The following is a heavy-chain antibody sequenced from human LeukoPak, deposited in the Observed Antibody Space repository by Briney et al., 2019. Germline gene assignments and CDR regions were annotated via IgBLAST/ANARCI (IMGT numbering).Heavy chain of an antibody. D-gene: IGHD1-26*01. J-gene: IGHJ5*02. CDR3: ARVKVGITYWFDP. CDR2: IYSGGST. Sequence: GGSMRLSCAASGFTVNYNYMSWVRQVPGKGLEWVAVIYSGGSTYYADSVKGRFTISRDDSKNTVCLQMNSLRVEDTSVYSCARVKVGITYWFDPWGQGTLVTVSS. V-gene: IGHV3-66*01. CDR1: GFTVNYNY.